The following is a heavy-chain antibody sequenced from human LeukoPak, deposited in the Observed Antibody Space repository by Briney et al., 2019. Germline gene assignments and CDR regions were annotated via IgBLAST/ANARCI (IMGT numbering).Heavy chain of an antibody. Sequence: ASVKVSCKASGYTFTSYDINWVRQATGQGLEWMGIINPSGGSTSYAQKFQGRVTMTRDMSTSTVYMELSSLRSEDTAVYYCARAEDYYYYMDVWGKGTTVTVSS. CDR2: INPSGGST. CDR3: ARAEDYYYYMDV. J-gene: IGHJ6*03. V-gene: IGHV1-46*01. CDR1: GYTFTSYD.